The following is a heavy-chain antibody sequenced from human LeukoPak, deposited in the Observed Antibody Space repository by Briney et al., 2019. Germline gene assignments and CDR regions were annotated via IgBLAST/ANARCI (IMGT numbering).Heavy chain of an antibody. J-gene: IGHJ4*02. CDR2: INHSGST. Sequence: NPSETLSLTCTVSGGSISSYYWSWIRQPPGKGLEWIGEINHSGSTNYNPSLKSRVTISVDTSKNQFSLKLSSVTAADTAVYYCASSYGSGSYYDYWGQGTLVTVSS. D-gene: IGHD3-10*01. CDR1: GGSISSYY. V-gene: IGHV4-34*01. CDR3: ASSYGSGSYYDY.